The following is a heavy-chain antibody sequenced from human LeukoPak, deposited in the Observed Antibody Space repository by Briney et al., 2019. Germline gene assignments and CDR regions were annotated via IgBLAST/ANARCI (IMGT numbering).Heavy chain of an antibody. CDR1: GFTFSSYE. V-gene: IGHV3-48*03. J-gene: IGHJ4*02. CDR2: ISGSGSTI. D-gene: IGHD1-14*01. CDR3: AREYNEFDY. Sequence: PGGSLRLSCAASGFTFSSYEMNWVRQAPGEGLEWVSYISGSGSTIYYADSVKGRFTISRDSAKNSLYLQMNSLRAEDTAVYYCAREYNEFDYWGQGTLVTVSS.